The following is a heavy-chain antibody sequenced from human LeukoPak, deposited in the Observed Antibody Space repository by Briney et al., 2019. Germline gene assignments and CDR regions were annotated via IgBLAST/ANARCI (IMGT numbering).Heavy chain of an antibody. Sequence: GGSLRLSCAASGFTFSTYEMDWVRQAPGKGLEWISYIDSNSRTIHYADSVRGRFTISRDNAKNSLFLQMSSLRAEDTAVYYCVREYCSGGSCSDAFDIWGQGTMVTVSS. V-gene: IGHV3-48*03. CDR2: IDSNSRTI. D-gene: IGHD2-15*01. CDR3: VREYCSGGSCSDAFDI. CDR1: GFTFSTYE. J-gene: IGHJ3*02.